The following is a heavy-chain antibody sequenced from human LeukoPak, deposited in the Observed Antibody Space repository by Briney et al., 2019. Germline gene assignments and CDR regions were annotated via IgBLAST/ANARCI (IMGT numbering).Heavy chain of an antibody. CDR1: GGSISSSSYY. Sequence: SETLSLTCTVSGGSISSSSYYWGWIRQPPGKGLEWIGYIYYSGSTNYNPSLKSRVTISVDTSKNQFSLKLSSVTAADTAVYYCARGLYSSSYYYYYYMDVWGKGTTVTISS. D-gene: IGHD6-13*01. V-gene: IGHV4-61*05. CDR3: ARGLYSSSYYYYYYMDV. J-gene: IGHJ6*03. CDR2: IYYSGST.